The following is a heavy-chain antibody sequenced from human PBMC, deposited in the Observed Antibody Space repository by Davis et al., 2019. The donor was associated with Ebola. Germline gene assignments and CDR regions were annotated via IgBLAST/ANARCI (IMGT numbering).Heavy chain of an antibody. J-gene: IGHJ4*02. CDR3: ARVGWDGYSSSWYYFDY. V-gene: IGHV1-3*01. CDR2: NNGGNGNT. D-gene: IGHD6-13*01. CDR1: GYTFTSCA. Sequence: AASVKVSCKASGYTFTSCAMHWARQAPGQRLEWMGWNNGGNGNTKYSQKFQGRVTITRDTSASTAYMELSSLRSEDTAVYYCARVGWDGYSSSWYYFDYWGQGTLVTVSS.